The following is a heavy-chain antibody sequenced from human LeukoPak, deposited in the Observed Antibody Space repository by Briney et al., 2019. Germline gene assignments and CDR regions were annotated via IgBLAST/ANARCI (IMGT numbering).Heavy chain of an antibody. Sequence: GGSLRLSCAASGFTFSSYWMHWVRQAPGKGLVWVSRINTDGSSTSYADSVKGRFTISRDNAKNTLYLQMNSLRAEDTAVYYCARVSGVGSKYYFDYWGQGTLVTVSS. D-gene: IGHD3-10*01. CDR3: ARVSGVGSKYYFDY. J-gene: IGHJ4*02. CDR1: GFTFSSYW. V-gene: IGHV3-74*01. CDR2: INTDGSST.